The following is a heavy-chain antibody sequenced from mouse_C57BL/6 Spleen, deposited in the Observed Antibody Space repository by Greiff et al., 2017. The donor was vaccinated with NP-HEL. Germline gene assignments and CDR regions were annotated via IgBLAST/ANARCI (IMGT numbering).Heavy chain of an antibody. D-gene: IGHD2-5*01. J-gene: IGHJ1*03. CDR3: ARQATTIVTGNWYFDV. Sequence: EVQGVESGGDLVKPGGSLKLSCAASGFTFSSYGMSWVRQTPDKRLEWVATISSGGSYTYYPDSVKGRFTISRDNAKNTLYLQMSSLKAEDTAMYYCARQATTIVTGNWYFDVWGTGTTVTVSS. CDR1: GFTFSSYG. CDR2: ISSGGSYT. V-gene: IGHV5-6*01.